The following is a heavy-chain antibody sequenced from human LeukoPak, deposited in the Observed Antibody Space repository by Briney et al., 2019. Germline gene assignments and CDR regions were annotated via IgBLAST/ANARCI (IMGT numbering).Heavy chain of an antibody. CDR1: GFIFSSYS. CDR2: ISGSSSPI. V-gene: IGHV3-21*01. J-gene: IGHJ4*02. CDR3: AREYSGYVPDY. D-gene: IGHD5-12*01. Sequence: PGRSLRLSCAASGFIFSSYSMNWVRQAPGKGPEWVSSISGSSSPIYYADSVKGRFTVSRDNARNSLYLQMNSLRVEDTAVYYCAREYSGYVPDYWGQGTLVTVSS.